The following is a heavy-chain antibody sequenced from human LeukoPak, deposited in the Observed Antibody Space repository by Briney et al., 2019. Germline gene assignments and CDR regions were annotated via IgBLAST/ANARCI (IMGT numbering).Heavy chain of an antibody. J-gene: IGHJ6*02. CDR2: IYPGDSDT. CDR1: GYSFTSYW. D-gene: IGHD6-6*01. CDR3: ARLTGIAARPGGMDV. V-gene: IGHV5-51*01. Sequence: GESLKISCKGSGYSFTSYWIAWVRQMPGKGLEWMGIIYPGDSDTRYSPSFQGQVTISADKSISTAYLQWSSLKTSDTAIYYCARLTGIAARPGGMDVWGQGTTVTVSS.